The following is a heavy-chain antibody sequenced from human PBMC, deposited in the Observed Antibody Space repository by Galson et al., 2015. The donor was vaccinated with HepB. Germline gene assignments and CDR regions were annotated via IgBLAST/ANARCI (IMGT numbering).Heavy chain of an antibody. J-gene: IGHJ4*02. D-gene: IGHD2-21*02. CDR1: GFTFNNYG. CDR3: ARGGCGGDCYYFDY. V-gene: IGHV3-33*01. Sequence: SLRLSCAASGFTFNNYGMHWVRQAPGKGLEWVTLTWSDGRYKYYADSVKGRFTISRDNSKKTLYLQMNSLTAEDTAVYYCARGGCGGDCYYFDYWGQGTLVTVSS. CDR2: TWSDGRYK.